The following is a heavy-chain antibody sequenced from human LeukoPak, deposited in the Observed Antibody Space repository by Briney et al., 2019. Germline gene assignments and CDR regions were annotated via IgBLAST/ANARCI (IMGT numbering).Heavy chain of an antibody. CDR1: GFTFSSYA. J-gene: IGHJ4*02. Sequence: GGSLRLSCAASGFTFSSYAMSWVRQAPGKGLEWVSAISGSGGSTYYADSVKGRFTISRDNAENSLYLQMNSLRAEDTAVYYCAREGGYSYGGGFDYWGQGTLVTVSS. CDR2: ISGSGGST. CDR3: AREGGYSYGGGFDY. D-gene: IGHD5-18*01. V-gene: IGHV3-23*01.